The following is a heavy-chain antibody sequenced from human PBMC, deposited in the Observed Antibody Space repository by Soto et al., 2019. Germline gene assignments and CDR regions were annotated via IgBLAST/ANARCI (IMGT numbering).Heavy chain of an antibody. CDR3: AREAPIPASS. D-gene: IGHD2-21*01. Sequence: SGNCIRQAPGKGLEWVSSISSSSSYIYYADSVKGRFTISRDNAKNSLYLQMNSLRAEDTAVYYCAREAPIPASSWGQGTLVTVSS. CDR2: ISSSSSYI. CDR1: S. V-gene: IGHV3-21*01. J-gene: IGHJ4*02.